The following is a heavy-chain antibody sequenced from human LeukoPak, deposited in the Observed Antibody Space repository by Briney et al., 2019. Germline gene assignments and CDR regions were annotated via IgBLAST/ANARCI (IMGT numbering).Heavy chain of an antibody. V-gene: IGHV4-59*01. CDR1: GGSITTYY. CDR3: ARAQLNFLVDFGMDV. J-gene: IGHJ6*02. D-gene: IGHD2-15*01. CDR2: IRYSGST. Sequence: SETLSLTCTVSGGSITTYYWTWIRQPPGKGLEWIGYIRYSGSTNYNPSLKSRVTISVDTSKNQFSLKLSSVIAADTAVYYCARAQLNFLVDFGMDVWGQGTTVTVSS.